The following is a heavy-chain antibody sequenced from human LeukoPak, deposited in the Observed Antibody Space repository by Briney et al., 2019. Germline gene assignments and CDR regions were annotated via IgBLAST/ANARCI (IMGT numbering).Heavy chain of an antibody. CDR3: ARGYGGNTSAHDY. CDR2: IYYSGST. D-gene: IGHD4-23*01. J-gene: IGHJ4*02. Sequence: PSETLSLTCTVSGGSISSYYWSWIRQPPGKGLEWIGYIYYSGSTNYNPSLKSRVTISVDTSKNQFSLKLSSVTAADTAVYYCARGYGGNTSAHDYWGQGTLVTVSS. V-gene: IGHV4-59*12. CDR1: GGSISSYY.